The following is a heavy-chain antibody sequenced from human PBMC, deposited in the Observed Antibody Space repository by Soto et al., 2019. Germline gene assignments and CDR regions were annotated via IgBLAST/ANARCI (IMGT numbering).Heavy chain of an antibody. V-gene: IGHV1-2*02. CDR1: GYTFTGYY. CDR2: INPNSGGT. CDR3: ARDPPNYCSSTSCFLYYYGVDV. D-gene: IGHD2-2*01. Sequence: GASVKVSCKASGYTFTGYYMHWVRQAPGQGLEWMGWINPNSGGTNYAQKFQGRVTMTRDTSISTAYMELSRLRSDDTAVYYCARDPPNYCSSTSCFLYYYGVDVWGQGTTVTVSS. J-gene: IGHJ6*02.